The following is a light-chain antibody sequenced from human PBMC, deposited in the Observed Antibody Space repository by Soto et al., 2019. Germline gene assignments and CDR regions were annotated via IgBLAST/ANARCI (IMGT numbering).Light chain of an antibody. J-gene: IGKJ2*01. V-gene: IGKV1-9*01. CDR2: GAF. Sequence: IQLTQSPSSLSASVGDRVTITCRASQGINSYLAWYQQKPGKAPKLLIYGAFILHSGVPSRFSGSGSGTDFTLTISRLQPEDFATYYCQQLNNYPYTFGQGSKLDIK. CDR1: QGINSY. CDR3: QQLNNYPYT.